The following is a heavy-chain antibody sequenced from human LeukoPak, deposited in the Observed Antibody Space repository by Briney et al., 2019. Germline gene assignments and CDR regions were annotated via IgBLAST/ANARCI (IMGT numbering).Heavy chain of an antibody. CDR2: INGDGSET. CDR1: GFTFSSFW. V-gene: IGHV3-74*01. J-gene: IGHJ4*02. D-gene: IGHD3-16*01. Sequence: GGSLRLSCAASGFTFSSFWIYWVRHAPGKGLVWVSRINGDGSETIYADSVKGRFTIPRDNAKNTMYLQMNSLRAEDTAVYYCARVRMGDDFNPFDYWGQGTLVTVSS. CDR3: ARVRMGDDFNPFDY.